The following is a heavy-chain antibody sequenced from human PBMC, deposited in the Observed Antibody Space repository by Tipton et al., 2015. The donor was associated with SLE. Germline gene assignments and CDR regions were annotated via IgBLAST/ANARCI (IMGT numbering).Heavy chain of an antibody. CDR3: ARDGRGDYPKGVMDV. D-gene: IGHD4-17*01. V-gene: IGHV3-74*01. Sequence: SLRLSCAASGFAFSSYWMHWVRQAPGKGLVWISRINSDGSITKYADSVKGRFTISRDNAKNSLFLQMNSLRAEDTAVYYCARDGRGDYPKGVMDVWGKGTTVTVSS. CDR2: INSDGSIT. J-gene: IGHJ6*04. CDR1: GFAFSSYW.